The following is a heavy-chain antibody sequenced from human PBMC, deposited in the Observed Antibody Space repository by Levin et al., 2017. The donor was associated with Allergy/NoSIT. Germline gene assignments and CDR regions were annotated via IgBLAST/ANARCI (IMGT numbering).Heavy chain of an antibody. CDR1: GFTFSNYA. CDR2: ISDSGSNT. Sequence: PGGSLRLSCAASGFTFSNYAMAWVRQAPGKGLEWVSAISDSGSNTYDADSVRGRFTISRDNSKNTLFLQMNNLRAEDTAVYYCAKIMLAHIISYYYGMDVWGQGTTVTVSS. D-gene: IGHD3-16*01. V-gene: IGHV3-23*01. CDR3: AKIMLAHIISYYYGMDV. J-gene: IGHJ6*02.